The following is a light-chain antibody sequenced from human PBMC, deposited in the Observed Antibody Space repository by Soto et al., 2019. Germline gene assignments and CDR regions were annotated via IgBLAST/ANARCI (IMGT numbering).Light chain of an antibody. Sequence: IVMKQCPSTLAVTPGGIATLSCRAVHSVSINLAWYQQKPVRAPRLIIYGAPTRDTPIQARLSGSGSGTEFTITIRSLQSEDFAVYSCQQYNNWPPWTFAPRTKVDIK. J-gene: IGKJ1*01. CDR3: QQYNNWPPWT. CDR2: GAP. CDR1: HSVSIN. V-gene: IGKV3-15*01.